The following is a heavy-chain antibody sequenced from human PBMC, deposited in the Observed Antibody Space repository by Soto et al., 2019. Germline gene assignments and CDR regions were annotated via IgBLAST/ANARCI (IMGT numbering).Heavy chain of an antibody. CDR1: GFSLTVNGAG. Sequence: QITLKESGPTQVKPTQTLTLTCTFSGFSLTVNGAGVGWIRQPPGKALEWLALIWWNDDKRYSPSLENRLTITTDTSKNQVVLTMTNMEPVDTYTYYRAPPYQGNFYYFDFWGQGTLVTVSP. D-gene: IGHD1-1*01. CDR2: IWWNDDK. CDR3: APPYQGNFYYFDF. J-gene: IGHJ4*02. V-gene: IGHV2-5*01.